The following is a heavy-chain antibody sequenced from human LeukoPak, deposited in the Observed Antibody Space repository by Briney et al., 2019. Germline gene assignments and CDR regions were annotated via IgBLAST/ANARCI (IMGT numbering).Heavy chain of an antibody. D-gene: IGHD6-19*01. J-gene: IGHJ4*02. CDR2: ISSSSYI. V-gene: IGHV3-21*01. Sequence: KSGGSLRLSCAASGFTFSSYSMNWVRQAPGKGLEWVSSISSSSYIYYADSVKGRFTISRDNAKNSLYLQMNSLRAGDTAVYYCARPISSGWIVFDYWGQGTLVTVPS. CDR3: ARPISSGWIVFDY. CDR1: GFTFSSYS.